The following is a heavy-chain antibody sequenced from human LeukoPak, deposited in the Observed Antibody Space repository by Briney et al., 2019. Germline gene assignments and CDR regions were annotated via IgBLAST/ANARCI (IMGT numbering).Heavy chain of an antibody. CDR2: IKQDETEK. V-gene: IGHV3-7*01. CDR3: ARENIALDY. CDR1: GFTFSNFW. Sequence: GESLRLSCTASGFTFSNFWMGWVRQAPGKGLEWVANIKQDETEKFYLGSVKGRFTISRDNAKNSLYLQMNSLRAEDTAVYYCARENIALDYWGQGTLVTVSS. D-gene: IGHD6-13*01. J-gene: IGHJ4*02.